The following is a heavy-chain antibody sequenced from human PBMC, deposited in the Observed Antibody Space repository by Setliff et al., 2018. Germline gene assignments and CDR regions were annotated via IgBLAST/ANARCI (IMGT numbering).Heavy chain of an antibody. D-gene: IGHD3-10*01. CDR2: IVTYNDDT. V-gene: IGHV1-18*04. J-gene: IGHJ3*02. CDR1: GYPFTSYG. Sequence: GASVQVSCKASGYPFTSYGVNWVRQAPGQGLEWMGRIVTYNDDTYYPRKFQGRVTMTTDTSTSTAYMELRSLTSDDTAVYYCARHGSSGKFDASDIWGQGTMVTVSS. CDR3: ARHGSSGKFDASDI.